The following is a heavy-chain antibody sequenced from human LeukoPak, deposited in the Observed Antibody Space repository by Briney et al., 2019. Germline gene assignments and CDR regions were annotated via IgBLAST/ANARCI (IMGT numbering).Heavy chain of an antibody. Sequence: ASVKVSCKASGYTFTSYGISWVRQAPGQGLEWMGWISAYNGNTNYAQKLQGRVTMTTDTSTSTAYMELRSLRSDDTAVYYCARVPRPGYYYYYMDVWGKGTTVTVSS. CDR3: ARVPRPGYYYYYMDV. CDR1: GYTFTSYG. V-gene: IGHV1-18*01. CDR2: ISAYNGNT. D-gene: IGHD7-27*01. J-gene: IGHJ6*03.